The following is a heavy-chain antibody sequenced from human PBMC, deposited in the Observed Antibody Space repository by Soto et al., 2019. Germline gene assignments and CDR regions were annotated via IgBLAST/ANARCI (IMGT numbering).Heavy chain of an antibody. CDR2: INHSGST. CDR3: ARERYYDSSGYYYLRRGAFDI. CDR1: GGSFSGYY. Sequence: QVQLQQWGAGLLKPSETLSLTCAVYGGSFSGYYWSWIRQPPGQGLEWIGEINHSGSTNYNPSLKSRVTISVDTSKNQFSLKLSSVTAADTAVYYCARERYYDSSGYYYLRRGAFDIWGQGTMVTVSS. D-gene: IGHD3-22*01. V-gene: IGHV4-34*01. J-gene: IGHJ3*02.